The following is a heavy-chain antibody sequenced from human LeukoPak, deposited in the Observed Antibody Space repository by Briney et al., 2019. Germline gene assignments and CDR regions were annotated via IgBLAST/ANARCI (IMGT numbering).Heavy chain of an antibody. CDR2: ISSNGGST. J-gene: IGHJ4*02. V-gene: IGHV3-64*01. CDR3: ARLNSYYFDY. CDR1: GFTFSSYA. Sequence: GGSLRLSCAASGFTFSSYAMHWVRQAPGKGLEYVSAISSNGGSTYYANSVKGRFTISRDNSKNTLYLQMGSLRAEDVAVYYCARLNSYYFDYWGQGTLVTVSS. D-gene: IGHD5-18*01.